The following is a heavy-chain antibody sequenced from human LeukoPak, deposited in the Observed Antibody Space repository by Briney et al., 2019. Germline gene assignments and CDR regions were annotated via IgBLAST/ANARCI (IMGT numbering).Heavy chain of an antibody. CDR1: GFTFSSYE. D-gene: IGHD4-17*01. Sequence: GGSLRLSCAASGFTFSSYEMNWVRQAPGKGLEWVSYITNSGSNIYQADSVKGRFTISRDNAKNSLYLRMNSLRAEDTAVYYCARDNPRYGDYGTIDYWGQGTLVTVSS. CDR2: ITNSGSNI. CDR3: ARDNPRYGDYGTIDY. J-gene: IGHJ4*02. V-gene: IGHV3-48*03.